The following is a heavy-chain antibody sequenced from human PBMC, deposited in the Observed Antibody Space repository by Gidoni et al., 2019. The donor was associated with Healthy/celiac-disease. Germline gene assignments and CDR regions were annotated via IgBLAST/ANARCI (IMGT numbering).Heavy chain of an antibody. CDR2: ISYDGSNK. Sequence: VQPGRSLRLSCAASGFTFSSYAMHWVRQAPGKGLEWVAVISYDGSNKYYADSVKGRFTISRDNSKNTLYLQMNNLRAEDTAVYYCSRPSSIAVAQYWGQGTLVTVSS. CDR1: GFTFSSYA. J-gene: IGHJ4*02. V-gene: IGHV3-30-3*01. D-gene: IGHD6-19*01. CDR3: SRPSSIAVAQY.